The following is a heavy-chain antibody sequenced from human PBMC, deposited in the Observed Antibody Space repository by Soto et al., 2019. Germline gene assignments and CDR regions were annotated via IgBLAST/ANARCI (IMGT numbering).Heavy chain of an antibody. J-gene: IGHJ4*02. CDR1: GDSIGRSSHY. CDR3: ARAPRGNYGYPSYFDY. Sequence: SETLSLTCTVSGDSIGRSSHYWAWNRQPPGEGLEWIGKIDQSGSTNYNPSLKSRVTMSVDTSKNQFSLKLSSVTAADTAVYYCARAPRGNYGYPSYFDYWGQGTLVTVPQ. CDR2: IDQSGST. D-gene: IGHD3-10*01. V-gene: IGHV4-39*07.